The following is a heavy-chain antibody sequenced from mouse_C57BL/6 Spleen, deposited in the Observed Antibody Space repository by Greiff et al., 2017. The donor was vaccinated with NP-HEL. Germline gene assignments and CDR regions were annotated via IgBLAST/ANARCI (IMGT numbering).Heavy chain of an antibody. V-gene: IGHV1-66*01. J-gene: IGHJ2*01. Sequence: QAQLQQSGPELVKPGASVKISCKASGYSFTSYYIHWVKQRPGQGLEWIGWIYPGSGNTKYNEKFKGKATLTADTSSSTAYMQLSSLTSEDSAVYYCARNYGSSYFDYWGQGTTLTVSS. D-gene: IGHD1-1*01. CDR2: IYPGSGNT. CDR1: GYSFTSYY. CDR3: ARNYGSSYFDY.